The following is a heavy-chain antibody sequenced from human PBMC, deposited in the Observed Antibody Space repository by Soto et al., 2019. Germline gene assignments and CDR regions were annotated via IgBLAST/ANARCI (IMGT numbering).Heavy chain of an antibody. J-gene: IGHJ4*02. CDR3: AKDQNYYDNRPTDY. D-gene: IGHD3-22*01. CDR2: ISGSGGDT. Sequence: PGGSLRLSCAVSGFTFSNYAMSWVRQAPGKGLEWVSAISGSGGDTNYADSVKGRFTISRDNSKNTLYLQMNSLRAEDTAVYYCAKDQNYYDNRPTDYWGQGTPGHRLL. CDR1: GFTFSNYA. V-gene: IGHV3-23*01.